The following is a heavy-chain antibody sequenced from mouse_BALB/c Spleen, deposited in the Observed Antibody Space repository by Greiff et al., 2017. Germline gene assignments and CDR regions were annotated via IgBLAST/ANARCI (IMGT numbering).Heavy chain of an antibody. V-gene: IGHV2-9*02. CDR3: AREDRYDGAWFAY. CDR2: IWAGGST. Sequence: VQLKQSGPGLVAPSQSLSITCTVSGFSLTSYGVHWVRQPPGKGLEWLGVIWAGGSTNYNSALMSRLSISKDNSKSQVFLKMNSLQTDDTAMYYCAREDRYDGAWFAYWGQGTLVTVSA. D-gene: IGHD2-14*01. J-gene: IGHJ3*01. CDR1: GFSLTSYG.